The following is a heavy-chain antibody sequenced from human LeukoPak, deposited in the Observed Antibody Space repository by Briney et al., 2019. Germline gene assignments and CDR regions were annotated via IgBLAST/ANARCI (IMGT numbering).Heavy chain of an antibody. CDR1: GGSISSSSYY. CDR3: ARGRGYSYGYGPTTYLDY. Sequence: PSETLSLTCTVSGGSISSSSYYWGWIRQPPGKGLEWIGEINHSGSTNYNPSLKSRVTISVDTSKNQFSLKLSSVTAADTAVYYCARGRGYSYGYGPTTYLDYWGQGTLVTVSS. J-gene: IGHJ4*02. V-gene: IGHV4-39*07. CDR2: INHSGST. D-gene: IGHD5-18*01.